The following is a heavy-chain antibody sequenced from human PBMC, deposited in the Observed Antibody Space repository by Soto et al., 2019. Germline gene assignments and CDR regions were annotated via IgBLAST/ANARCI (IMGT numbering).Heavy chain of an antibody. CDR1: GFTFSSYS. V-gene: IGHV3-48*02. Sequence: GGSLRLSCAASGFTFSSYSMNWVRQAPGKGLEWVSYISSSSSTIYYADSVKGRFTISRDNAKNSLYLQMNSLRDEDTAVYYCARSYDYVWGSYRFNFDYWGQGTLVTVSS. CDR2: ISSSSSTI. J-gene: IGHJ4*02. CDR3: ARSYDYVWGSYRFNFDY. D-gene: IGHD3-16*02.